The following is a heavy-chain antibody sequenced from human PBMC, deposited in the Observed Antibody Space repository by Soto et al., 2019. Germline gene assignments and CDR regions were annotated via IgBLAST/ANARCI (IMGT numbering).Heavy chain of an antibody. J-gene: IGHJ6*02. D-gene: IGHD2-15*01. CDR3: AYLPCSGGSCYWFSFSGMDV. V-gene: IGHV2-5*02. Sequence: QITLKESGPTLVKPTQTLTRTCIFSGFSLSTSGVGVAWIRQPPGKALEWLALIYWDDDKRYRPSLESRLTSTKDTSKNQVVLTMTNMDSMDTATYYCAYLPCSGGSCYWFSFSGMDVWGQGTTVTVSS. CDR1: GFSLSTSGVG. CDR2: IYWDDDK.